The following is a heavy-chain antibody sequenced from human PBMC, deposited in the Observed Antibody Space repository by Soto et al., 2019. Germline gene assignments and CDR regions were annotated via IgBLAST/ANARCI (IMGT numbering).Heavy chain of an antibody. CDR1: GFTFRDYY. CDR2: ISSSGSTI. J-gene: IGHJ4*02. Sequence: GGSLRLSCAASGFTFRDYYMSWIRQAPGKGLERVSYISSSGSTIYYADSVKGRFTISRDNAKNSLYLQMNSLRAEDTAVYYCARGYCSGGSCYRAMAYWGQGTLVTVSS. D-gene: IGHD2-15*01. V-gene: IGHV3-11*01. CDR3: ARGYCSGGSCYRAMAY.